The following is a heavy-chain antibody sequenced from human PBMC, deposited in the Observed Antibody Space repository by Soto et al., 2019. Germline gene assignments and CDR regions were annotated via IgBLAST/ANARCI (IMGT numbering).Heavy chain of an antibody. CDR2: FDPEDGET. CDR3: ATVAHDYGDYYSGSSYYYGMDV. D-gene: IGHD4-17*01. Sequence: ASVKVSCKVSGYTLTELSMHWVRQAPGKGLEWMGGFDPEDGETIYAQKFQGRVTMTEDTSTDTAYMELSSLRSEDTAVYYCATVAHDYGDYYSGSSYYYGMDVWGQGTTVTVSS. CDR1: GYTLTELS. V-gene: IGHV1-24*01. J-gene: IGHJ6*02.